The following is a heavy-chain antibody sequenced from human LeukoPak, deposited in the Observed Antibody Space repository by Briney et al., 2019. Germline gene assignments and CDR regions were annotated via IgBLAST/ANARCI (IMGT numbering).Heavy chain of an antibody. J-gene: IGHJ4*02. CDR1: GFTFSSYW. D-gene: IGHD6-13*01. Sequence: GGSLRLSCAAAGFTFSSYWMHWVRQAPGKGLVWVSRINTDGSSTNYADSVKGRFSISRDNSENTLYLQMNGLRADDTAVYSCAKSFTSSSSDYWGQGTLVTVSS. CDR2: INTDGSST. CDR3: AKSFTSSSSDY. V-gene: IGHV3-74*01.